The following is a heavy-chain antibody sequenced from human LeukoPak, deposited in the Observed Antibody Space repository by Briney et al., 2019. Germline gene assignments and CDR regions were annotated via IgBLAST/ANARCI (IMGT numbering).Heavy chain of an antibody. V-gene: IGHV4-61*02. Sequence: SETLSLTCTVSGGSISSGSYYWSWIRQPAGKGLEWIGRIYTSGSTNYNPSLKSRVTISVDTSKNQFSLKLSSVTAADTAVYYCARDHGGCSGGSCYPAYFDYWGQGTLVTVSS. CDR2: IYTSGST. J-gene: IGHJ4*02. CDR3: ARDHGGCSGGSCYPAYFDY. D-gene: IGHD2-15*01. CDR1: GGSISSGSYY.